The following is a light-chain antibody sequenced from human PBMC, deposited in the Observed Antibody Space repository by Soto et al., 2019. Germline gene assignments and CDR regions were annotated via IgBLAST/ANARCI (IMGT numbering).Light chain of an antibody. V-gene: IGLV1-40*01. Sequence: QSVLTQPPSVSGAPGQRVTISCTGSSSNIGAGYAVHWYQQLPGTAPRLLISDNNNRPSGVPDRFSVSKSGTSASLAIAGLQAEDEADYYCQSSDNSHDWDVVFGGGTQLTVL. J-gene: IGLJ2*01. CDR2: DNN. CDR3: QSSDNSHDWDVV. CDR1: SSNIGAGYA.